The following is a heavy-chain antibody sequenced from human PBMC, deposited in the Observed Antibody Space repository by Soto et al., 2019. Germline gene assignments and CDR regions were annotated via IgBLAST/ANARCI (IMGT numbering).Heavy chain of an antibody. CDR1: GGSFSGYF. CDR3: ASIAAPGTTHFDF. Sequence: PSETLSLTCAVYGGSFSGYFWNWIRQTPGKGLEWIGNIYYSGNTFYNPSLKSRVTISVDTSKNQFYLHLSSVTAADTAIFYCASIAAPGTTHFDFWGQGTLVTVSS. D-gene: IGHD6-13*01. J-gene: IGHJ4*02. V-gene: IGHV4-59*04. CDR2: IYYSGNT.